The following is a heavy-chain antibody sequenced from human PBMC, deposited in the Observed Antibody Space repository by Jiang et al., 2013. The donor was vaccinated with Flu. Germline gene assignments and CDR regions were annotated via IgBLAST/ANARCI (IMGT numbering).Heavy chain of an antibody. V-gene: IGHV1-69*01. J-gene: IGHJ4*02. CDR3: ARALYDFWSGYPDY. D-gene: IGHD3-3*01. Sequence: FGTANYAQKFQGRVTITADESTSTVYMELSSLRSEDTAVYYCARALYDFWSGYPDYWGQGTLVTVSS. CDR2: FGTA.